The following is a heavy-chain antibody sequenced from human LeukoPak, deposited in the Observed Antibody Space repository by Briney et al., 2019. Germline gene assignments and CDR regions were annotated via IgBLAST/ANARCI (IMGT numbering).Heavy chain of an antibody. CDR1: GGSISNYY. J-gene: IGHJ4*02. CDR2: IYNSWST. D-gene: IGHD2-2*01. CDR3: ATEYCASSSCRFDS. Sequence: SETLSLTCSVSGGSISNYYWSWIRQSPGKGPEWIGYIYNSWSTNYKPSLKSRVTISLDTSKKQFSLKLTSVTAADTAIYYCATEYCASSSCRFDSWGQGTLVTVSS. V-gene: IGHV4-59*01.